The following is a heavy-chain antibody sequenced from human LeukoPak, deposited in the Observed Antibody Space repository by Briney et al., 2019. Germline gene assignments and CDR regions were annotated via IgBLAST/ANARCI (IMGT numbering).Heavy chain of an antibody. J-gene: IGHJ4*02. CDR2: ISYDGSNK. Sequence: PGGSLRLSCAASGSTFNDYALYWVRQAPGKGLEWVAVISYDGSNKYYADSVKGRFTISRDNSKNTLYLQMNSLRAEDTAVYYCAKDGEWFGELSPGYFDYWGQGTLVTVSS. CDR1: GSTFNDYA. D-gene: IGHD3-10*01. V-gene: IGHV3-30*04. CDR3: AKDGEWFGELSPGYFDY.